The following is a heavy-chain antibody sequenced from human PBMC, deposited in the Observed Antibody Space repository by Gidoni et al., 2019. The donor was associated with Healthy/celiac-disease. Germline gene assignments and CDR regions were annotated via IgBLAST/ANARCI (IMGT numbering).Heavy chain of an antibody. Sequence: QVLLVEYGGGLVQPGRSLRLTCAAYGLMFSSYGMHCVAQAPGKGVEWVAVISSDGSNKYYADSVKGRFTISRDNSKNTLYLQMNSLRAEDTAVYYCAKDVNLEQGYFDYWGQGTLGTVSS. V-gene: IGHV3-30*18. J-gene: IGHJ4*02. CDR3: AKDVNLEQGYFDY. CDR2: ISSDGSNK. CDR1: GLMFSSYG. D-gene: IGHD1-1*01.